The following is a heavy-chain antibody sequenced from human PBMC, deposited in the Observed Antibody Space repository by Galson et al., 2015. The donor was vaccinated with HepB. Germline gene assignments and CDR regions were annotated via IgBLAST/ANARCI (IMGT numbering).Heavy chain of an antibody. CDR2: IRSKANSYAT. CDR1: GFTFSGSA. V-gene: IGHV3-73*01. Sequence: SLRLSCAASGFTFSGSAMHWVRQASGKGLEWVGRIRSKANSYATAYAASVKGRFTISRDDSKNTAYLQMNSLKTEDTAVYYCTRHFLAVAGTDYWGQGTLVTVSS. D-gene: IGHD6-19*01. J-gene: IGHJ4*02. CDR3: TRHFLAVAGTDY.